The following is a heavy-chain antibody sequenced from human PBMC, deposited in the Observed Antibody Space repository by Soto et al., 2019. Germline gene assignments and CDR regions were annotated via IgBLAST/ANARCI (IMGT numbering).Heavy chain of an antibody. CDR3: AREADGSIAARYYYYYYGMDV. D-gene: IGHD6-6*01. Sequence: ASVKVSCKASGYTFTSYYMHWVRQAPGQGLEWMGIINPSGGSTSYAQKFQGRVTMTRDTSTSTVYMELSSLRSEDTAVYYCAREADGSIAARYYYYYYGMDVWGQGTTVTVSS. J-gene: IGHJ6*02. V-gene: IGHV1-46*01. CDR2: INPSGGST. CDR1: GYTFTSYY.